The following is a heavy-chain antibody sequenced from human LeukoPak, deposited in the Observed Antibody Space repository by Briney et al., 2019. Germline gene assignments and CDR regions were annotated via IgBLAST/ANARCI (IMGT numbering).Heavy chain of an antibody. D-gene: IGHD2-2*01. CDR2: ISSSGSTL. CDR3: ARDVDIVVVPAAKYGMDV. V-gene: IGHV3-11*01. J-gene: IGHJ6*02. Sequence: GGSLRLSCAASGFTCSDYYMSWIRQAPGKGLDWLSYISSSGSTLYYADSVKGRFTISRDNAKNSLYLQMNSLRAEDTAVYYCARDVDIVVVPAAKYGMDVWGQGTTVTVSS. CDR1: GFTCSDYY.